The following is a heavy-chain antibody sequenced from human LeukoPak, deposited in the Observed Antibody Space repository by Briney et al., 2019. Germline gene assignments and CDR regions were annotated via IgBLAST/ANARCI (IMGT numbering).Heavy chain of an antibody. CDR3: AKVRGYERAWDSDY. D-gene: IGHD5-12*01. CDR1: GFTFSSYG. Sequence: GGSLRLSCAASGFTFSSYGMHWVRQAPGKGLEWVAVISYDGSNKYYADSVKGRFTISRDNSKNTLYLQMNSLRAEDTAVYYFAKVRGYERAWDSDYWGQGTLVTVSS. V-gene: IGHV3-30*18. CDR2: ISYDGSNK. J-gene: IGHJ4*02.